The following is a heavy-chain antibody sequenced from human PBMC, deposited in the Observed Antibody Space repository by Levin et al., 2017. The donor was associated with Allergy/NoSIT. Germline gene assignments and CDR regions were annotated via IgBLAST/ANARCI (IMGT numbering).Heavy chain of an antibody. J-gene: IGHJ6*02. CDR3: ARGRGSSWQNYYYYYGMDV. CDR2: INHSGST. V-gene: IGHV4-34*01. CDR1: GGSFSGYY. D-gene: IGHD6-13*01. Sequence: PSETLSLTCAVYGGSFSGYYWSWIRQPPGKGLEWIGEINHSGSTNYNPSLKSRVTISVDTSKNQFSLKLSSVTAADTAVYYCARGRGSSWQNYYYYYGMDVWGQGTTVTVSS.